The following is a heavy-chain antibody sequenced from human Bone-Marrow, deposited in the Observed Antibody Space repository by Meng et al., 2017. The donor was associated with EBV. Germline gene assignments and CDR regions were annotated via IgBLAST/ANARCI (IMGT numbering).Heavy chain of an antibody. J-gene: IGHJ4*02. CDR2: IYHSGST. CDR3: ARGDDSSGLDY. CDR1: GGSIASGGYS. Sequence: QPSLQESGAGLVKLSQTLSLTCVVAGGSIASGGYSWSWIRQPPGKGLEWIGYIYHSGSTSYNPSLKSRVTISVDRSKNQFSLKLNSVTAADTAVYYCARGDDSSGLDYWGQGTLVTVSS. D-gene: IGHD3-22*01. V-gene: IGHV4-30-2*01.